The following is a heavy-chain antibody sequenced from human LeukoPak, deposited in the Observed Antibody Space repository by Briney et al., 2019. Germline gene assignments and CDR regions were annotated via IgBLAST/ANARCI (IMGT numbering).Heavy chain of an antibody. Sequence: PSETLSLTCTVSGYSISSGYYWGWIRQPPGKGLEWIGSIYHSGSTYHNPSLKSRVAISVDTSKNHFSLKLSSVTAADTAVYYCARGSGDSSGYFGLGAFDIWGRGTMVTVSS. D-gene: IGHD3-22*01. J-gene: IGHJ3*02. CDR2: IYHSGST. CDR1: GYSISSGYY. V-gene: IGHV4-38-2*02. CDR3: ARGSGDSSGYFGLGAFDI.